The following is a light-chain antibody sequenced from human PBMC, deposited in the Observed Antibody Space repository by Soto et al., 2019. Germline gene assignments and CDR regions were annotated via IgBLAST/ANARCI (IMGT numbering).Light chain of an antibody. J-gene: IGLJ3*02. CDR1: SRDVGDYNY. Sequence: QSALTQPASVSGSPGQSVTISCTGTSRDVGDYNYVSWYQLHPGKAPKLMIYDVTKRPSGISNRFSGSKSGNTASLTISGLQAEDEADYYCSSYTTSATGVFGGGTKLTVL. V-gene: IGLV2-14*01. CDR2: DVT. CDR3: SSYTTSATGV.